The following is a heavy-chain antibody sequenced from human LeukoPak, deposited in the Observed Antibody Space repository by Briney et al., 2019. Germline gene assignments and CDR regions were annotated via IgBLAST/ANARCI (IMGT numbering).Heavy chain of an antibody. CDR1: GFLVNTNY. D-gene: IGHD2-15*01. CDR2: IYADGNT. CDR3: ARGYCSGGSCYSEIPFDY. V-gene: IGHV3-53*01. J-gene: IGHJ4*02. Sequence: PGGSLRLSCAASGFLVNTNYMTWVRQAPGRGLEWVSFIYADGNTYYADSVKGRFTISRDISKNAVYLQMNSLRAEDTAVYYCARGYCSGGSCYSEIPFDYWGQGTLVTVSS.